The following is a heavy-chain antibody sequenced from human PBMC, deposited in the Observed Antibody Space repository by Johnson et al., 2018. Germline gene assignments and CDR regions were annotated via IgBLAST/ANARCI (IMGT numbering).Heavy chain of an antibody. Sequence: QVQLVQSGGGVVQPGRSLRLSCAASGFTFSSYAMHWVRQAPGTGLEWVAVISYDGSNNYYADYGKGRFTISRENSKNTMYLKMTSLRAEDTAVYYCARDPSVGLCVVQHWCQGTLVTVSS. V-gene: IGHV3-30*04. CDR3: ARDPSVGLCVVQH. CDR2: ISYDGSNN. CDR1: GFTFSSYA. D-gene: IGHD5/OR15-5a*01. J-gene: IGHJ1*01.